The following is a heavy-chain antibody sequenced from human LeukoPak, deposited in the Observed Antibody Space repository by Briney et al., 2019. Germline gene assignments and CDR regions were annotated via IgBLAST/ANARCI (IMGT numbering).Heavy chain of an antibody. CDR3: ARMTFGGMDV. CDR1: GLTLSDQY. V-gene: IGHV3-72*01. CDR2: TTSKGNNYIT. Sequence: PGGSLRLSCVVSGLTLSDQYMEWVRQAPGKGLEWVGRTTSKGNNYITEYAASVRGRFTISRDDSRNSVYLQMNSLKPEDTAVYYCARMTFGGMDVWGKGATVTVSS. J-gene: IGHJ6*04. D-gene: IGHD3-16*01.